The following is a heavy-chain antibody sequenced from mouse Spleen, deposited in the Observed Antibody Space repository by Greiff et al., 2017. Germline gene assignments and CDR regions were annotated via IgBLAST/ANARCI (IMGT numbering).Heavy chain of an antibody. CDR2: IWGGGST. Sequence: VKLMESGPGLVAPSQSLSITCTVSGFSLSRYSVHWVRQPPGKGLEWLGMIWGGGSTDYNSALKSRLSISKDNSKSQVFLKMNSLQTDDTAMYYCARPSITTVVDSFAYWGQGTLVTVSA. V-gene: IGHV2-6-4*01. CDR3: ARPSITTVVDSFAY. CDR1: GFSLSRYS. D-gene: IGHD1-1*01. J-gene: IGHJ3*01.